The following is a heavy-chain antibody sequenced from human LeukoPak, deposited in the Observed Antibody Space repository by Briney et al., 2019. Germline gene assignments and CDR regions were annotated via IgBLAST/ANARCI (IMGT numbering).Heavy chain of an antibody. CDR2: IYPANSDT. CDR1: GYSFTKYW. V-gene: IGHV5-51*01. J-gene: IGHJ5*02. CDR3: ARERESGSSWFDP. Sequence: GESLKISCKASGYSFTKYWIGWVRQIPGKGLGWMAIIYPANSDTRYSASFQGQVTISADTSITTAYLQWSSLTASDTAMYYCARERESGSSWFDPWGQGTLVTVSS. D-gene: IGHD3-10*01.